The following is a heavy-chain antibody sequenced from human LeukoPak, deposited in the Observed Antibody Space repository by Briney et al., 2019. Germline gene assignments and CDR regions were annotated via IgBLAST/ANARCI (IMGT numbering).Heavy chain of an antibody. CDR1: GGSISSYY. Sequence: PSETLSLTCTVSGGSISSYYWSWIRQPQGKGLEWIGYIYYSGSTNYNPSLKSRVTISIDTSKNQFSLKLSSVTAADTAVYYCARTAGVHFDYWGQGTLVTVSS. CDR3: ARTAGVHFDY. J-gene: IGHJ4*02. CDR2: IYYSGST. D-gene: IGHD2-21*02. V-gene: IGHV4-59*01.